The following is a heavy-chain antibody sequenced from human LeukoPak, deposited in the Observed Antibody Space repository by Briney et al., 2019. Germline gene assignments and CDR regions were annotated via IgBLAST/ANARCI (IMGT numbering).Heavy chain of an antibody. D-gene: IGHD3-22*01. CDR3: ANDGAYYDSSTDAFDI. Sequence: GGSLRLSCAASGFTFSTYSMNWVRQAPGKGLEWVSYISSSSSPIYYADSVKGRFIISRDNSKNTLYLQMNSLRAEDTAVYYCANDGAYYDSSTDAFDIWGQGTMVTVSS. CDR2: ISSSSSPI. J-gene: IGHJ3*02. V-gene: IGHV3-48*01. CDR1: GFTFSTYS.